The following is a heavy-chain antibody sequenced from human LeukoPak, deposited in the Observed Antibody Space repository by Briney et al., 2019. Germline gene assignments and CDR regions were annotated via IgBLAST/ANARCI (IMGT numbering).Heavy chain of an antibody. V-gene: IGHV1-18*01. CDR1: GYTFSNFR. CDR3: ARVENIVIEGWFDP. Sequence: ASVKVSCKASGYTFSNFRIIWVRQAPGQGLEWMGWISAYNGDTHYAPNLQGRVTMTRDTSIRTVYMELSRLRSDDTAVYYCARVENIVIEGWFDPWGQGTPVTVSS. D-gene: IGHD2/OR15-2a*01. J-gene: IGHJ5*02. CDR2: ISAYNGDT.